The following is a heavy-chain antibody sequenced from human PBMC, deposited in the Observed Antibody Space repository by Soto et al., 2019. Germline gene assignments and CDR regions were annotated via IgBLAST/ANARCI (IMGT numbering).Heavy chain of an antibody. Sequence: QVQLVESGGGVVQPGRSLRLSCAASGSTFSTYGMHWVRQAPGKGLEWVAVISYDGTNKYYADSVKGRFTISRDNSKNTLYLQMNSLRTEDTSVYFCAKGAAYRYNWNYRGDFDYWGQGTLVTVSS. J-gene: IGHJ4*02. V-gene: IGHV3-30*18. CDR2: ISYDGTNK. CDR3: AKGAAYRYNWNYRGDFDY. CDR1: GSTFSTYG. D-gene: IGHD1-7*01.